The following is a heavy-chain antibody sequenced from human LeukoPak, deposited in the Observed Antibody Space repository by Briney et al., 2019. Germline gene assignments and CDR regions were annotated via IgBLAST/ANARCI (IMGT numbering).Heavy chain of an antibody. J-gene: IGHJ5*02. CDR2: IKEDGGET. Sequence: GGSLRLSCVASGFTFNTYWMTWVRQAQGKGLEWVANIKEDGGETYYVDSVKGRCTNSRDNAKKSLYLQMSSRRAEDTAIYYCATTLVRQGSFTWGQGTRVTVSS. CDR3: ATTLVRQGSFT. V-gene: IGHV3-7*01. CDR1: GFTFNTYW. D-gene: IGHD3-10*01.